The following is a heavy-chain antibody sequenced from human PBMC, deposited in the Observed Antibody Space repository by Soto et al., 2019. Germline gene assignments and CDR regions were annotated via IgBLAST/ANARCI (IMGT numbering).Heavy chain of an antibody. CDR2: IYYSGST. Sequence: SATQCHTYPFSGGYISSGRYYWSWHSQHPGKGLEWIGYIYYSGSTYYNPSLKSRVTISVDTSKNQFSLKLSSVTAADTAVYYCARDLRYSYGSNYYYGMDVWGQGTTVTVSS. J-gene: IGHJ6*02. CDR1: GGYISSGRYY. V-gene: IGHV4-31*03. CDR3: ARDLRYSYGSNYYYGMDV. D-gene: IGHD5-18*01.